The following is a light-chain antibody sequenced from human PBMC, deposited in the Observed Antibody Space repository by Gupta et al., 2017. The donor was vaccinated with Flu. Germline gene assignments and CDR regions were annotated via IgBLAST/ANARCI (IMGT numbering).Light chain of an antibody. CDR2: HVS. V-gene: IGKV2-30*01. CDR1: ESLVYSDGNTY. CDR3: RQGERWPWA. J-gene: IGKJ1*01. Sequence: VSLGQPAAVACRSSESLVYSDGNTYLHWFQQRPGQSPRRLIYHVSHRESGVPDRFSGSGSGTDFTLKIRRVEAEDVGVYYCRQGERWPWAFGQGTKVEIK.